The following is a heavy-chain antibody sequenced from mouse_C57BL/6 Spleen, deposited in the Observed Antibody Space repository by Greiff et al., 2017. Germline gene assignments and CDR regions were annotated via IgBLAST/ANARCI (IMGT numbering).Heavy chain of an antibody. J-gene: IGHJ4*01. CDR3: AREEHDPTYAMDY. CDR2: INYDGSST. D-gene: IGHD2-3*01. CDR1: GFTFSDYY. Sequence: VKLVESEGGSVQPGSSMKLSCTASGFTFSDYYLAWVRQVPEKGLEWVANINYDGSSTYYLDSLKSRFGISRDNAKNILYLQLSSLKSEDTATYYCAREEHDPTYAMDYWGQGTSVTVSS. V-gene: IGHV5-16*01.